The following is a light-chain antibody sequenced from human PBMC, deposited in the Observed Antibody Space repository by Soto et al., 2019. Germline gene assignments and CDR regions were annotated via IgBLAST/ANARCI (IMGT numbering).Light chain of an antibody. CDR2: GAS. V-gene: IGKV3-15*01. J-gene: IGKJ4*01. Sequence: EIVLTQSPGTLSLSPGERATLSFMASQSVSNNYLAWYQQKPGQAPRLLIYGASNRATGIPARFSGSGSGTEFTLTISSLQSEDFAVYYCQQYNNWPPALTFGGGTKVDI. CDR3: QQYNNWPPALT. CDR1: QSVSNN.